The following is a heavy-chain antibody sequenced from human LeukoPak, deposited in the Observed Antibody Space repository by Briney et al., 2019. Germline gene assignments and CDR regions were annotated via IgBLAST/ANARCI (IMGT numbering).Heavy chain of an antibody. J-gene: IGHJ4*02. CDR2: IGDSDGRT. CDR3: AKGGLGCATTSCFDS. CDR1: GFTFRSYA. V-gene: IGHV3-23*01. Sequence: GGSLRLSCAASGFTFRSYAMTWVRQAPGKGLEWVSVIGDSDGRTYYADSVKGRFTISRDNSKNTLYLQMNNLRAEDTALYYCAKGGLGCATTSCFDSWGQGTLVTVSS. D-gene: IGHD2-2*01.